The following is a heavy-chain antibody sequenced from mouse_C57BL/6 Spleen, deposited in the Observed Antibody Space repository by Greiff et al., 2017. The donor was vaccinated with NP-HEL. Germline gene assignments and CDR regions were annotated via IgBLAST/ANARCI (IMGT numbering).Heavy chain of an antibody. J-gene: IGHJ4*01. Sequence: DVQLVESGGGLVKPGGSLKLSCAASGFTFSSYAMSWVRQTPEKRLEWVATISDGGSYTYYPDNVKGRFTISRDNAKNNLYLQMSHLKSEDTAMYYCARDALLYAMDYWGQGTSATVSS. V-gene: IGHV5-4*01. CDR1: GFTFSSYA. CDR3: ARDALLYAMDY. CDR2: ISDGGSYT.